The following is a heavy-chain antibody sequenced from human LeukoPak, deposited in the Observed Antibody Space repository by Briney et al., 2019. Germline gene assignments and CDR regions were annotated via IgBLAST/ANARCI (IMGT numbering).Heavy chain of an antibody. J-gene: IGHJ6*03. V-gene: IGHV1-8*01. CDR3: ARETRTDFWSCYYTGQWISGYYYYYMDV. D-gene: IGHD3-3*01. CDR2: MNPNSGNT. Sequence: ASVKVSCKASGYTFTSYDINWVRQASGQGLEWMGWMNPNSGNTGYAQKFQGRVTMTRNTSISTANMELRSLRSEDTAVYYCARETRTDFWSCYYTGQWISGYYYYYMDVWGKGTTVTVSS. CDR1: GYTFTSYD.